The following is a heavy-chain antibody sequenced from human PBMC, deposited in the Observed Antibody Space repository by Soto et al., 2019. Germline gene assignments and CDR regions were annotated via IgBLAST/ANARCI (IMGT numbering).Heavy chain of an antibody. CDR1: GGTFSSYA. D-gene: IGHD5-12*01. Sequence: QVQLVQSGAEVKKPGSSVKVSCKASGGTFSSYAISWVRQAPGQGLEWMGGIIPIFGTANYAQTFQGRVTITADESTSTVYMELISLRSEDTAVYYCARGGYRGYEPFDYWVQGTLVTVSS. CDR3: ARGGYRGYEPFDY. CDR2: IIPIFGTA. V-gene: IGHV1-69*12. J-gene: IGHJ4*02.